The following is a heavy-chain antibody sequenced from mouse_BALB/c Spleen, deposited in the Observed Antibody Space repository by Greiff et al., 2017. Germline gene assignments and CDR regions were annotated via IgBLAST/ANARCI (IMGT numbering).Heavy chain of an antibody. V-gene: IGHV5-12-1*01. CDR3: ARHDSYCYFDD. CDR1: GFAFSSYD. J-gene: IGHJ1*01. CDR2: ISSGGGST. Sequence: EVKLVESGGGLVKPGGSLKLSCAASGFAFSSYDMSWVRQTPEKRLEWVAYISSGGGSTYYPDTVKGRFTISRDNAKNTLYLQMSSLKSEDTAMYYCARHDSYCYFDDWGAGTTVTVSS.